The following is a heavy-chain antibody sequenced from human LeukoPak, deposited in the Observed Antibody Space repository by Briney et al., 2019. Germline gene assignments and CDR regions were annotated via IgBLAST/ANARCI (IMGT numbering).Heavy chain of an antibody. CDR2: ISSSSSYI. V-gene: IGHV3-21*01. CDR1: GFTFISYS. J-gene: IGHJ4*02. CDR3: ARGSYGSGSYSYYFDY. Sequence: PGGSLRLSCAASGFTFISYSMNWVRQAPGKGLEWVSSISSSSSYIYYADSVKGRFTISRDNAKNSLYLQMNSLRAEDTAVYYCARGSYGSGSYSYYFDYWGQGTLVTVSS. D-gene: IGHD3-10*01.